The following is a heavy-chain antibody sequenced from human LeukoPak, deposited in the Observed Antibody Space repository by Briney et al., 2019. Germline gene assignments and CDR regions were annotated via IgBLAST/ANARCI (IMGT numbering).Heavy chain of an antibody. CDR2: INPNSGGT. D-gene: IGHD2-2*01. CDR3: ARDLPRRYCSSTSCHNWFDP. CDR1: GYTFTGYY. J-gene: IGHJ5*02. Sequence: ASVKVSCKASGYTFTGYYMHWVRQAPGQGLEWMGWINPNSGGTNYAQKFQGRVTMTRDTSISTAYMELSRLRSDDTAVYYCARDLPRRYCSSTSCHNWFDPWGQGTLVTVSS. V-gene: IGHV1-2*02.